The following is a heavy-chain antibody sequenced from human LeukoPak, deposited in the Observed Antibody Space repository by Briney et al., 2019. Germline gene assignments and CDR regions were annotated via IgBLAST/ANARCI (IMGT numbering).Heavy chain of an antibody. D-gene: IGHD1-7*01. J-gene: IGHJ4*01. CDR2: ISSSSSYI. CDR3: ARAIGSGTMVI. CDR1: GFTFSSYS. Sequence: GGSLRLSCAASGFTFSSYSMNWVRQAPGKGLEWVSSISSSSSYIYYADSVKGRFTISRDNAKSSLYLQMNSLRAEDTAVYYCARAIGSGTMVIWGQGTLVTVSS. V-gene: IGHV3-21*01.